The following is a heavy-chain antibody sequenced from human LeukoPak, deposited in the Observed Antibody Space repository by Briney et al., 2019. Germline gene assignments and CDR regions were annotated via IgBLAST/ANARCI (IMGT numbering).Heavy chain of an antibody. D-gene: IGHD3-10*01. J-gene: IGHJ4*02. CDR3: ARGSRAQGYYFDF. CDR2: ISASGDVT. V-gene: IGHV3-23*01. CDR1: GFSFSAYP. Sequence: GGSLRLSCAASGFSFSAYPMGWVRQAPGKGLQWLSGISASGDVTFHADRVKGRFAISRDNSKNTLYLQMTGLRAGDTAEYYCARGSRAQGYYFDFWGQGTLVTVSS.